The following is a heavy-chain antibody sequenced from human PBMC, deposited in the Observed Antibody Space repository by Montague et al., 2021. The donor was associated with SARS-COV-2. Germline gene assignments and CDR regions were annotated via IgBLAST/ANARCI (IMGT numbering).Heavy chain of an antibody. CDR1: GFTFSYYA. Sequence: SLILSCAASGFTFSYYAMHWVRQTPVKGLEWVAVISNDGTKKYHXDTVKGRFTISRDNSKNTLYLQMNSLRAEDTAVYYCARGGYYDTSGYYLDYWGQGTLVTVSS. J-gene: IGHJ4*02. CDR2: ISNDGTKK. D-gene: IGHD3-22*01. CDR3: ARGGYYDTSGYYLDY. V-gene: IGHV3-30-3*01.